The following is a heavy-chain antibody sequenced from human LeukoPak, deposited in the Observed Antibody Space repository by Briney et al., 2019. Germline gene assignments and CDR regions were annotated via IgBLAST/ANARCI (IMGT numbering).Heavy chain of an antibody. CDR2: IKQDGSEK. J-gene: IGHJ4*02. Sequence: GSLRLSCAGSGFTFSSYWMTWVRQAPGKGLEWVANIKQDGSEKYYVDSVKGRFTISRDNSKNTLYLQMNSLRAEDTAVYYCAKDLLAYCGGDCFSPFDYWGQGTLVTVSS. CDR1: GFTFSSYW. CDR3: AKDLLAYCGGDCFSPFDY. V-gene: IGHV3-7*01. D-gene: IGHD2-21*02.